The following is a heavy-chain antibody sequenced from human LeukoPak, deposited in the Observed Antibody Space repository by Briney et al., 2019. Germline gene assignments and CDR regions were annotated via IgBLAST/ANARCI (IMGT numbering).Heavy chain of an antibody. D-gene: IGHD2-8*01. J-gene: IGHJ4*02. CDR1: GYTFTGYY. V-gene: IGHV1-2*02. CDR3: ARLTAGLYCTNGVCS. CDR2: INPNSGGT. Sequence: WASVKVSCKASGYTFTGYYMHWVRQAPGQGLEWMGWINPNSGGTNYAQKFQGRVTMTRDTSISTAYMELSRLRSDDTAVYYCARLTAGLYCTNGVCSWGQGTLVTVSS.